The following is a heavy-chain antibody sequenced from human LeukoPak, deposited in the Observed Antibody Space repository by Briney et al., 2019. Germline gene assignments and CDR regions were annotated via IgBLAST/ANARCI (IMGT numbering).Heavy chain of an antibody. D-gene: IGHD6-13*01. V-gene: IGHV3-30-3*01. Sequence: PGRSLRLSCAASGFAFSSYALHWARQAPGKGLEWVAVISYDGSNKYYTDSVKGRFTISRDDSKNTLYLQMNSLIAEDTAVYYCARIRGSSWYDAAIDYWGQGTLVTVSS. CDR1: GFAFSSYA. CDR2: ISYDGSNK. J-gene: IGHJ4*02. CDR3: ARIRGSSWYDAAIDY.